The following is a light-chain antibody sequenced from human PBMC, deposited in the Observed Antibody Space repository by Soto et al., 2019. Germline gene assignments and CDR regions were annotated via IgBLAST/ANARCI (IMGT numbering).Light chain of an antibody. CDR1: RNDNGTYTY. CDR2: EVS. CDR3: SSYTNSIAV. J-gene: IGLJ3*02. Sequence: QSGLTQPASVSGSPGQSITISCTGTRNDNGTYTYVSWYQHHPGKAPKLLIYEVSDRPSGVSNRFSGSKSGNTASLTISGLQAEDEADYYCSSYTNSIAVFGGGTKLTVL. V-gene: IGLV2-14*01.